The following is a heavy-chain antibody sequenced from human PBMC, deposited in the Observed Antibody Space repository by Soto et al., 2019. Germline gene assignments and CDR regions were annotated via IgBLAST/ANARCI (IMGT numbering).Heavy chain of an antibody. D-gene: IGHD6-19*01. CDR1: GFTFGSHA. CDR3: AKHFDSGCPDY. V-gene: IGHV3-23*01. J-gene: IGHJ4*02. Sequence: GGSLRISCAASGFTFGSHAMSWVRQAPGKGLEWVSVISASGGSTFYADSVKGRYTISRDNSKNTLYLQMNSLRAEDTAVYYCAKHFDSGCPDYWGQGTLVTVSS. CDR2: ISASGGST.